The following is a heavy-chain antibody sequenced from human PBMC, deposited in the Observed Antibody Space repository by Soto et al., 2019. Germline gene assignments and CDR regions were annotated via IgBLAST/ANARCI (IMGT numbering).Heavy chain of an antibody. CDR1: GFTFSSYS. CDR2: ISCSTSYI. Sequence: EVPLVESGGGLVKPGGSLRLSCAASGFTFSSYSMNWVRQAPGKGLEWVSSISCSTSYIYYADSVKGRFTISRDNAKNSLYLQMSSRRAEDTAVYYCARVVDYCDPYYYYGMDVWGQGTTVTVSS. V-gene: IGHV3-21*01. D-gene: IGHD3-22*01. J-gene: IGHJ6*02. CDR3: ARVVDYCDPYYYYGMDV.